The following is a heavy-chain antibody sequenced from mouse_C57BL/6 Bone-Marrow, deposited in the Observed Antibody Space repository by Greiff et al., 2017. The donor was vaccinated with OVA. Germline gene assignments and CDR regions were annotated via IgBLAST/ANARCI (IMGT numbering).Heavy chain of an antibody. CDR3: ARRSNWDDYFDY. CDR1: GFTFSSYA. Sequence: EVKLMESGEGLVKPGGSLKLSCAASGFTFSSYAMSWVRQTPEKRLEWVAYISSGGDYIYYADTVKGRFTISRDNAKNTLYLQMSSLKSEDTAMYYCARRSNWDDYFDYWGQGTTLTVSS. D-gene: IGHD4-1*01. CDR2: ISSGGDYI. J-gene: IGHJ2*01. V-gene: IGHV5S21*01.